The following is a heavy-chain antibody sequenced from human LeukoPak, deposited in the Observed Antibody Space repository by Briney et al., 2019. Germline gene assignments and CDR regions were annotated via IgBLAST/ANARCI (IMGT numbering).Heavy chain of an antibody. D-gene: IGHD6-19*01. CDR1: GYTFTSYD. V-gene: IGHV1-8*01. J-gene: IGHJ4*02. Sequence: ASVKVSYKASGYTFTSYDINWVRQATGQGLEWMGWMNPNVGNTGYAQKLQGRVIMTTNTSISTAYLELSSLRSEDTAVYYCARGKPGIAVNDHWGQGTLVTVSS. CDR3: ARGKPGIAVNDH. CDR2: MNPNVGNT.